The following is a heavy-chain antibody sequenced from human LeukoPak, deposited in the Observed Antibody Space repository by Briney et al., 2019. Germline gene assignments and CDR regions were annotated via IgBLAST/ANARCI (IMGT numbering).Heavy chain of an antibody. CDR2: ISSSSSYI. J-gene: IGHJ6*02. CDR3: ARDRGKYYGMDV. D-gene: IGHD3-10*01. CDR1: GFTFSSYS. Sequence: PGGSLRLSCAASGFTFSSYSMNWVRQAPGKGLEWVSSISSSSSYIYYADSVKGRFTISRDNAKNSLYLQMNSLRAEDTAVYYCARDRGKYYGMDVWGQGTTVTVSS. V-gene: IGHV3-21*01.